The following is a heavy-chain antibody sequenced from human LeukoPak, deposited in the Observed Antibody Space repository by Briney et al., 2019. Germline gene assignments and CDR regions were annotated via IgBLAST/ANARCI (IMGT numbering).Heavy chain of an antibody. D-gene: IGHD2-2*01. V-gene: IGHV4-39*07. Sequence: SETLSLTCTVSGGSISSSSYYWGWIRQPPGKGLEWIGSIYYSGSTHYNPSLESRVTISVDVSKNQFSLKLGSVTTADAAVYYCARDSGKCTTTSCSDYLDFWGQGTLVTVSS. CDR3: ARDSGKCTTTSCSDYLDF. J-gene: IGHJ4*02. CDR2: IYYSGST. CDR1: GGSISSSSYY.